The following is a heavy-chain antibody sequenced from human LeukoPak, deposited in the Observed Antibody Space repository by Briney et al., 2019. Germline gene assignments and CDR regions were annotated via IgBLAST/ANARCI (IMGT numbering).Heavy chain of an antibody. CDR3: TRDLMDYDVSTGLHHYYMDV. J-gene: IGHJ6*02. CDR1: GFTVSSNY. CDR2: IYSGGST. D-gene: IGHD3-9*01. Sequence: GGSLRLSCAASGFTVSSNYMSWVRQAPGKGLEWVSVIYSGGSTYYADSVKGRFTISRDNSKNTLYLQMNSLRAEDTAVYYCTRDLMDYDVSTGLHHYYMDVWGQGTTVTVSS. V-gene: IGHV3-53*01.